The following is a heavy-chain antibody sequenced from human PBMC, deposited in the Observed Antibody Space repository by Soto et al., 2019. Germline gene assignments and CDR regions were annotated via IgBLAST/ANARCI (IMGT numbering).Heavy chain of an antibody. CDR3: ANSRYYYGSGPNYFDY. J-gene: IGHJ4*02. D-gene: IGHD3-10*01. V-gene: IGHV3-23*01. CDR1: GFTFSSYA. Sequence: PGGSLRLSCAASGFTFSSYAMSWVRQAPGKGLEWVSAISGSGGSTYYADSVKGRFTISRDNSKNTLYLQMNSLRAEDTAVYYCANSRYYYGSGPNYFDYWGQGTLVTVS. CDR2: ISGSGGST.